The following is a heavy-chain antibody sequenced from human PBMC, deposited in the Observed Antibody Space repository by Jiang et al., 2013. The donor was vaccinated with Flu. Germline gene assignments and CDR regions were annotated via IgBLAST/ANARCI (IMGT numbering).Heavy chain of an antibody. CDR2: IYWNDAQ. CDR1: GLSLTTSGVG. V-gene: IGHV2-5*01. D-gene: IGHD4-17*01. CDR3: AHGAYGDFADWFDP. Sequence: KPTQTLTLTCTFSGLSLTTSGVGVGWIRQPPGKALEWLAIIYWNDAQRYSPSLNSRITITKDTSKNQVVLTMTNMDPVDTATYYCAHGAYGDFADWFDPWGQGPWSPSPQ. J-gene: IGHJ5*02.